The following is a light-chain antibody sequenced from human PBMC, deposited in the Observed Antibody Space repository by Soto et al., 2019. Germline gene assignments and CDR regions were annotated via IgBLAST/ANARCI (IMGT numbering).Light chain of an antibody. CDR2: AAS. CDR3: QQRYSTPMYT. J-gene: IGKJ2*01. Sequence: DIQMTQSPSSLSASVGDRVTITCRASQSISSYLNWYQQKPGKDPKLLIYAASSLQSGVPSRFSGSGSGKDFTLTISSLQPEDFTTFDCQQRYSTPMYTFGQGTQLEIK. V-gene: IGKV1-39*01. CDR1: QSISSY.